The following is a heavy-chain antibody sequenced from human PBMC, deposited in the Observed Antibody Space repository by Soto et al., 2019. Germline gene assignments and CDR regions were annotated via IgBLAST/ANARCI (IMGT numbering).Heavy chain of an antibody. CDR1: GFTFSSYW. CDR2: IKQDGSEK. D-gene: IGHD4-4*01. CDR3: ARWARGHTTTVKAWYYYGMDV. J-gene: IGHJ6*02. Sequence: GGSLRLSCAASGFTFSSYWMSWVRQAPGKGLEWVANIKQDGSEKYYVDSVKGRFTISRDNAKNSLYLQMNSLRAEDTAVYYCARWARGHTTTVKAWYYYGMDVWGQGTTVTVSS. V-gene: IGHV3-7*05.